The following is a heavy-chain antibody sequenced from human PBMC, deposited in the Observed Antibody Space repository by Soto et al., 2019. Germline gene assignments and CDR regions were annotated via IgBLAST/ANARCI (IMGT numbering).Heavy chain of an antibody. J-gene: IGHJ4*02. CDR3: ARDRYGVPRGDYFDS. CDR1: GGSISYEYYH. CDR2: IHYSGSI. V-gene: IGHV4-31*03. Sequence: SETLSLTCTVSGGSISYEYYHWTWIRQSPGKGLEWIGYIHYSGSIIYNPSFKSRVSISVDTSKNQFSLHLSSVTAADTAIYYCARDRYGVPRGDYFDSWGQGSLVTVSS. D-gene: IGHD4-17*01.